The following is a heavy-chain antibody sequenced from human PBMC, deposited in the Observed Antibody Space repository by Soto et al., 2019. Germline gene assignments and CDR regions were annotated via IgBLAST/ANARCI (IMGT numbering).Heavy chain of an antibody. CDR2: ISAYTGNT. V-gene: IGHV1-18*01. CDR1: GYTFSTFG. J-gene: IGHJ3*01. D-gene: IGHD6-13*01. Sequence: GASVKVSCKTSGYTFSTFGISWGRQAPGQGLEWTGWISAYTGNTNYAQKLQGRVTMTTDTATNTAYMELRSLRSDETAVYYCAAVLGYSSSWGRHSAFDFWGQGTPVTVSS. CDR3: AAVLGYSSSWGRHSAFDF.